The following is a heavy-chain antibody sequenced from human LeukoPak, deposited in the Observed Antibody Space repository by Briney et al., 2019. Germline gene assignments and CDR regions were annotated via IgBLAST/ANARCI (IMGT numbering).Heavy chain of an antibody. CDR1: GYTFTGYH. CDR2: INPDSGGT. J-gene: IGHJ4*02. D-gene: IGHD6-19*01. Sequence: ASVKVSCKASGYTFTGYHMHWVRQAPGQGLEWMGWINPDSGGTNYARKFQGRVTMTRDTSISTAYMELSRLRSDDTAVYYCARGQQWLEAFEHWGQGTLVTVSS. V-gene: IGHV1-2*02. CDR3: ARGQQWLEAFEH.